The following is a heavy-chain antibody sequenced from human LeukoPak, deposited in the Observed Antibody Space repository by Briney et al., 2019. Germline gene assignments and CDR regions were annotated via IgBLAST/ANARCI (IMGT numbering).Heavy chain of an antibody. CDR2: IIPIFGTA. CDR1: GYTFTSYG. D-gene: IGHD5-24*01. CDR3: AGDSVTGLRWLQKHKEGFWWFDP. J-gene: IGHJ5*02. V-gene: IGHV1-69*13. Sequence: GASVKVSCKASGYTFTSYGISWVRQAPGQGLEWMGGIIPIFGTANYAQKFQGRVTITADESTSTAYMELSSLRSEDTAVYYCAGDSVTGLRWLQKHKEGFWWFDPWGQGTLVTVSS.